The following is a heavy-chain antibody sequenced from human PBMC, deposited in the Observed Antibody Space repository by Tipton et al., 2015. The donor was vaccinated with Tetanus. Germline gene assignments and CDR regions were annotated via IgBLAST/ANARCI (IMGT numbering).Heavy chain of an antibody. Sequence: TLSLTCAVYGGSFSGYYWSWIRQPPGKGLEWIGSIYYSGSTYYNPSLKSRVTISVDTSKNQFSLKLSSVTAADTAVYYCARHYYDFWSGYLSYFDYWGQGTLVTVSS. J-gene: IGHJ4*02. V-gene: IGHV4-34*01. CDR3: ARHYYDFWSGYLSYFDY. D-gene: IGHD3-3*01. CDR2: IYYSGST. CDR1: GGSFSGYY.